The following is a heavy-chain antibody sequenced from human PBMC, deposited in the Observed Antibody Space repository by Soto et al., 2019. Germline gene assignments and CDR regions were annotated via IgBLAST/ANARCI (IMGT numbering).Heavy chain of an antibody. Sequence: GGSLRLSCAPSGFTFSGYGMRWARQAPGKGVEGGGGLRDDGRNKVYADSVKGRFTFSRDNSKNTLYLQMNSLRAVDTAVYYCARDLSGDYGALDTWGQGTMVTVSS. V-gene: IGHV3-33*01. CDR2: LRDDGRNK. J-gene: IGHJ3*02. D-gene: IGHD4-17*01. CDR1: GFTFSGYG. CDR3: ARDLSGDYGALDT.